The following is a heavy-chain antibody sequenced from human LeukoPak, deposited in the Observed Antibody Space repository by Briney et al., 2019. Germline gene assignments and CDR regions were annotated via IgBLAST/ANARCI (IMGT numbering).Heavy chain of an antibody. CDR1: GFTFSSYA. CDR3: ARVAQGTWDY. J-gene: IGHJ4*02. Sequence: GGSLRLSCAASGFTFSSYAMHWVRQAPGKGLEWVAVISYDGSNKYYADSVKGRFTISRDNSKNTLYLQMNSLRAEDTAVYYCARVAQGTWDYWGQGTLDTVSS. CDR2: ISYDGSNK. D-gene: IGHD3-10*01. V-gene: IGHV3-30*04.